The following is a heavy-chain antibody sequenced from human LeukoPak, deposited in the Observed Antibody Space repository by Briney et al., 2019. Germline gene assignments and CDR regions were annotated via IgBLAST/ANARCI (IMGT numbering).Heavy chain of an antibody. V-gene: IGHV4-59*01. CDR3: ARDLGDYYYGMDV. CDR1: GGSISICY. CDR2: MYYSGST. Sequence: PSETLSLTCTVSGGSISICYWSWIRQPPGKGLEWIGYMYYSGSTNYNPSLKSRVTISVDTSKNQFSLKLSSVTAADTAVYYCARDLGDYYYGMDVWGQGTTVTVSS. D-gene: IGHD2-21*01. J-gene: IGHJ6*02.